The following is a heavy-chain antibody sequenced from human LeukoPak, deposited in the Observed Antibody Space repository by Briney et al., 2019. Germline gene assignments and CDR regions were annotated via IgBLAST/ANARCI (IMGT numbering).Heavy chain of an antibody. CDR3: ARKRFIAAGGFDP. J-gene: IGHJ5*02. Sequence: SETLSLTCTVSGGAISNYYWSWIRQPPGKGLEWIGYISYSGSTNYNPSLRSRVTISVDTSKNKFSLKLSSVTAADTAVYYCARKRFIAAGGFDPWGQGTLVTVSS. D-gene: IGHD6-6*01. CDR1: GGAISNYY. V-gene: IGHV4-59*01. CDR2: ISYSGST.